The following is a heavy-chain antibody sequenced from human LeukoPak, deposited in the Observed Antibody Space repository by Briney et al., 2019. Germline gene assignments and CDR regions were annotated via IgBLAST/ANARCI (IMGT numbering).Heavy chain of an antibody. V-gene: IGHV1-69*04. Sequence: ASVKVSCKASGGTFSSHAISWVRQAPGQGLEWMGRIIPMLSIAKYAQKFQGRVTITADKSTSTTYMELSSLRSEDTAVYYCARDAHYDSSGYYGYWGQGTLVTVSS. CDR2: IIPMLSIA. D-gene: IGHD3-22*01. CDR1: GGTFSSHA. CDR3: ARDAHYDSSGYYGY. J-gene: IGHJ4*02.